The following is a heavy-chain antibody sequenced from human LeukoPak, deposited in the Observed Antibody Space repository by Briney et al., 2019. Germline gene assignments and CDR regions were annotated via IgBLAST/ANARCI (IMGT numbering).Heavy chain of an antibody. J-gene: IGHJ4*02. D-gene: IGHD3-10*01. CDR3: ARHTGPLYGSGSYFRYYFDY. Sequence: SETLSLTCAVYGGSFSGYYWSWIRQPPGKGLEWIGEINHSGSTNYNPSLKSRVTISVDTSKNQFSLKLSSVTAADTAVYYCARHTGPLYGSGSYFRYYFDYWGQGTLVTVSS. CDR1: GGSFSGYY. V-gene: IGHV4-34*01. CDR2: INHSGST.